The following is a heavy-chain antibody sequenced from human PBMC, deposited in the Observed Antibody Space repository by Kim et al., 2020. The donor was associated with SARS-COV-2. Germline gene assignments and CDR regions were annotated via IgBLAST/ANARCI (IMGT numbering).Heavy chain of an antibody. CDR2: ISGDDASM. CDR1: GFTFSSHA. V-gene: IGHV3-23*01. Sequence: GGSLRLSCATSGFTFSSHAMSWVRQSPGKGLEWISAISGDDASMYYADSVKGRFTISRDNSKNTLYLQMNNLRVDDTAVYYCAKDPPWFDPWGQGTLVTVPS. J-gene: IGHJ5*02. CDR3: AKDPPWFDP.